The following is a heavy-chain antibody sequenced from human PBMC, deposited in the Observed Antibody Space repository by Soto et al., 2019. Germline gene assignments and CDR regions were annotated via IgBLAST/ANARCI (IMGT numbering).Heavy chain of an antibody. D-gene: IGHD6-19*01. CDR1: GFTFSSYV. Sequence: GGSLRLSCAASGFTFSSYVMHGVRQAPGKGLEWVAVISYDGSNKYYADSVKGRFTISRDNSKNTLYLQMNSLRAEDTAVYYCAKSSSVAHFDYWGQGTLVTVSS. J-gene: IGHJ4*02. CDR3: AKSSSVAHFDY. CDR2: ISYDGSNK. V-gene: IGHV3-30*18.